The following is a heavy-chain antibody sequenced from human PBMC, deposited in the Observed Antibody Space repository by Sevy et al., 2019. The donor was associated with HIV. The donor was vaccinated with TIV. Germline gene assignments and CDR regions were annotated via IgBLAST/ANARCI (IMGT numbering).Heavy chain of an antibody. J-gene: IGHJ6*02. CDR1: GFTFRSYS. D-gene: IGHD1-20*01. V-gene: IGHV3-21*01. CDR3: ARPTSGLSEYEPLDNARFYGMDV. Sequence: GGSLRLSCAASGFTFRSYSMNWVRQAPGRGLEWVSSITSSSSFIFYEDSVKGRFTISRDNAKISLFLQMNSLRAEDTAVYYCARPTSGLSEYEPLDNARFYGMDVWGQGTTVTVSS. CDR2: ITSSSSFI.